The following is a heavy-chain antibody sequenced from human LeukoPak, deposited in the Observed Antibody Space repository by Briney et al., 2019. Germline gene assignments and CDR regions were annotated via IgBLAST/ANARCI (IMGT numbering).Heavy chain of an antibody. CDR3: ARSETGWRF. CDR2: IYPGDSDT. V-gene: IGHV5-51*01. Sequence: GXSLKISCEGSGYTFASYWIAWVRQMPGKGLEWMGIIYPGDSDTRYSPSFQGQVTISADKSINTAYLQWSSLKASDTAMYYCARSETGWRFWGQGTLVTVSS. J-gene: IGHJ4*02. CDR1: GYTFASYW. D-gene: IGHD6-19*01.